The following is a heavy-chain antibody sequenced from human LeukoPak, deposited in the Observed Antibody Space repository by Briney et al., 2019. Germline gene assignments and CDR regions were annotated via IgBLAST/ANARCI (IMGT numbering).Heavy chain of an antibody. CDR1: GFTFSSYG. Sequence: PGGSLRLSCAASGFTFSSYGMHWVRQAPGKGLERVAVISYDGSNKYYADSVKGRFTISRDNSRNMLYLQMNSLRAEDTAVYYCAKAFYGSGSYRGVDYWGQGTLVTVSS. CDR3: AKAFYGSGSYRGVDY. CDR2: ISYDGSNK. J-gene: IGHJ4*02. V-gene: IGHV3-30*18. D-gene: IGHD3-10*01.